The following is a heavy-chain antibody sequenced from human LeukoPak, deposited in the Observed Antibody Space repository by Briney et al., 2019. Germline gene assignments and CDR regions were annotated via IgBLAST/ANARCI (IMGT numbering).Heavy chain of an antibody. D-gene: IGHD6-13*01. V-gene: IGHV3-11*01. Sequence: GGSLRLSCAASGFTFSDYYMSWIRQAPGKGLEWVSYISSSGSTIYYADSVKGRFTISRDNAKNSLYLQMNSLSAEDTAVYSCASDFGIAAAGNQLGWFDPWGQGTLVTVSS. CDR3: ASDFGIAAAGNQLGWFDP. CDR2: ISSSGSTI. CDR1: GFTFSDYY. J-gene: IGHJ5*02.